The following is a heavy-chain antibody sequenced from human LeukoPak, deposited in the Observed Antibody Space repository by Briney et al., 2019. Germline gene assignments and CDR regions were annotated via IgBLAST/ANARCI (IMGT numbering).Heavy chain of an antibody. CDR2: IYSSGST. D-gene: IGHD2-2*03. V-gene: IGHV4-59*01. CDR3: ARESMDIVVVPAATRGAFDI. CDR1: GGSISSYY. J-gene: IGHJ3*02. Sequence: SETLSLTCTVSGGSISSYYWSWIRQPPGKGLEWIGYIYSSGSTNYNPSLRSRVTISVDTSKNHLSLKLSSVTAADTAVYYCARESMDIVVVPAATRGAFDIWGQGTMVTVSS.